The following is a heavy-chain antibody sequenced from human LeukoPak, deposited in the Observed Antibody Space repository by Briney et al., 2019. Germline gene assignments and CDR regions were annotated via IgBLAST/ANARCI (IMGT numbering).Heavy chain of an antibody. J-gene: IGHJ4*02. CDR2: IIPIFGTA. V-gene: IGHV1-69*05. Sequence: GASVKVSCKASGGTFSSYAISWVRQAPGQGLEWMGGIIPIFGTANYAQKFQGRVTITTDESTSTAYMELSSLRSEDTAVYYCARNRGYYYDSSGYYYGGYWGQGTLVPVSS. CDR1: GGTFSSYA. D-gene: IGHD3-22*01. CDR3: ARNRGYYYDSSGYYYGGY.